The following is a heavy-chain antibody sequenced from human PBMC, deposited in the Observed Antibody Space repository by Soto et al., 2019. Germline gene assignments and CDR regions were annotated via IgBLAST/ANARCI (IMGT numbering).Heavy chain of an antibody. J-gene: IGHJ6*02. V-gene: IGHV1-18*01. CDR1: GYTFTGYA. CDR3: ARGGYYDSSGARNYHYYGMDV. D-gene: IGHD3-22*01. Sequence: ASVKVSCKASGYTFTGYAMHWVRQAPGQRLEWMGWISPYNDDTKYAQRLQGRVTMTTDTSTRTAYMDIRGLRSDDTAIYYCARGGYYDSSGARNYHYYGMDVWGQGTTVTVSS. CDR2: ISPYNDDT.